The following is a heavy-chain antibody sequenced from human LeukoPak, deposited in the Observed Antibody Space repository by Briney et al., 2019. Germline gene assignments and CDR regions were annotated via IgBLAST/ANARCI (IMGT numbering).Heavy chain of an antibody. CDR1: GFTFSSYG. CDR2: IRYDGSNK. V-gene: IGHV3-30*02. J-gene: IGHJ4*02. CDR3: ARGRGWTLKIDY. D-gene: IGHD6-19*01. Sequence: GGSLRLSCAASGFTFSSYGMHWVRQAPGKGLEWVAFIRYDGSNKYYADSVKGRFTISRDNAKNSLYLQMNSLRAEDTAAYYCARGRGWTLKIDYWGQGTLVTVSS.